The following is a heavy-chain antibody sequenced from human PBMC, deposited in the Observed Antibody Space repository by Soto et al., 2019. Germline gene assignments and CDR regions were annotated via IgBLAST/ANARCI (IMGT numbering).Heavy chain of an antibody. CDR3: ARDLTDWAFDI. Sequence: VGPLRLSCAASGFNFSSFSMNWVRQAPGKGLEWVSSISSSSSYIYYADSVKGRFTISRDNAKNSLYLQMNSLRAEDTAVYYCARDLTDWAFDIWGQGTMVTVSS. D-gene: IGHD2-21*01. CDR2: ISSSSSYI. V-gene: IGHV3-21*01. J-gene: IGHJ3*02. CDR1: GFNFSSFS.